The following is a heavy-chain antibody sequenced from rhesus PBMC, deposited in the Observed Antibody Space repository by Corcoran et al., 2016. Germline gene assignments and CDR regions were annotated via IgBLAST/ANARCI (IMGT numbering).Heavy chain of an antibody. Sequence: QVQLQESGSGVVKPSETLSLTCAVSGGSISSGYDWTWIRQPPGKGLEWIGYFYGSRGTTKYNPALKTGVTISKDASKNQFSLKLSSVTAADTAVYYCARVRSYNSGYYTFDYWGQGVLVTVSS. CDR2: FYGSRGTT. J-gene: IGHJ4*01. CDR3: ARVRSYNSGYYTFDY. CDR1: GGSISSGYD. V-gene: IGHV4-76*01. D-gene: IGHD3-28*01.